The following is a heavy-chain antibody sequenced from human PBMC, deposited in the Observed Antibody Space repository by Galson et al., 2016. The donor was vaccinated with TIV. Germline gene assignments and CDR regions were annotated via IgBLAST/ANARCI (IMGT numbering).Heavy chain of an antibody. CDR3: ARGYSSGFLQVDAFDI. CDR2: ITTAGGT. Sequence: SLRLSCAASGFIFSTYDMHWVRQASGKGLEWVSTITTAGGTFYADSMKGRFTISRDNSKNTLYLQMNSLRAEDTAVYYCARGYSSGFLQVDAFDIWGQGTMVTVSS. V-gene: IGHV3-13*01. J-gene: IGHJ3*02. D-gene: IGHD6-19*01. CDR1: GFIFSTYD.